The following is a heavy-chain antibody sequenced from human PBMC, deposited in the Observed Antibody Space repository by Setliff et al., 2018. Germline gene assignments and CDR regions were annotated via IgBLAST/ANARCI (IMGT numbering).Heavy chain of an antibody. V-gene: IGHV4-4*08. CDR1: GASISSYY. J-gene: IGHJ4*02. CDR2: IYSSGNT. D-gene: IGHD5-12*01. CDR3: ARESRFGYSGYDCAFDY. Sequence: SETLSLTCNVSGASISSYYWSWIRQPPGKGLGWIGDIYSSGNTNYNPSLKSRVTISVDTSKNQFFLNLDSVTAADTALYYCARESRFGYSGYDCAFDYWGQGMLVTVSS.